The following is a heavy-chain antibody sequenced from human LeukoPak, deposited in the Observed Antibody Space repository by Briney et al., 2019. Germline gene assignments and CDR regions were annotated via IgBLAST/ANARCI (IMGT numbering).Heavy chain of an antibody. CDR1: GFTFSSYA. CDR3: ARSSTNMVLYYFDF. Sequence: GGSLRLSCAASGFTFSSYAMSWVRQAPGTGLEWVSSMTGSSGSTYYADSVKGRFTISRDNSKNILFLQMNSLRADDTAIYYCARSSTNMVLYYFDFWGQGTLVPVSS. V-gene: IGHV3-23*01. CDR2: MTGSSGST. D-gene: IGHD3-10*01. J-gene: IGHJ4*02.